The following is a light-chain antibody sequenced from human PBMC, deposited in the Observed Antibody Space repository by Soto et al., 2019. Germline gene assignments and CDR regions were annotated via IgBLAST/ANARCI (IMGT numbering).Light chain of an antibody. J-gene: IGLJ1*01. CDR2: DVT. Sequence: SYELTQSPSVSVAPGQTARITCGGNSIGSKSVHWYQHKPGQARVLAVYDVTDRPSGIPERFSRSNSGNMATLTISRVEPGDDADYYCQVWDTTCDLPVFGTGTKVTVL. V-gene: IGLV3-21*02. CDR1: SIGSKS. CDR3: QVWDTTCDLPV.